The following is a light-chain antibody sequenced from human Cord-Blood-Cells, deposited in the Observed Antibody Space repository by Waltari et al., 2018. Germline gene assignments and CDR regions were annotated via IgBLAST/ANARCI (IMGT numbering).Light chain of an antibody. CDR2: AAS. Sequence: DIQMTKSPSSLFASVGDRVPITCRASQSISSYLNWYQQKPGKAPKLLIYAASSLQSGVPSRFSGSGSGTDFTLTISSLQPEDFATYYCQQSYSTPFTFGPGTKVDIK. CDR3: QQSYSTPFT. J-gene: IGKJ3*01. V-gene: IGKV1-39*01. CDR1: QSISSY.